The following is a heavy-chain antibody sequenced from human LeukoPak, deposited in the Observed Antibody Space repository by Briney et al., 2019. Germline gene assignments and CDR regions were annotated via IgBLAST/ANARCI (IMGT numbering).Heavy chain of an antibody. CDR1: GFTFSDFW. V-gene: IGHV3-11*01. Sequence: PGGSLRLSCAASGFTFSDFWMSWIRQAPGKGLEWVSYISNSGSTIYYADSVKGRFTISRDNAKNSLYLQMNSLRAEDTAVYHCVRGPSDSPLPGYWGQGTLVTVSS. CDR2: ISNSGSTI. J-gene: IGHJ4*02. CDR3: VRGPSDSPLPGY. D-gene: IGHD3-22*01.